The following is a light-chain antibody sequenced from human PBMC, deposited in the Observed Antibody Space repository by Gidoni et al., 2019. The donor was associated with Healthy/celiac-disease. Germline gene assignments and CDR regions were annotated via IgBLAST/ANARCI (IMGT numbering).Light chain of an antibody. CDR3: MQALQTPLT. CDR1: QSLLHSNGYNY. V-gene: IGKV2-28*01. Sequence: DIVMTQSPLSLPVTPGEPASISCRSSQSLLHSNGYNYWDWYLQEPGQSPQLLIYLGSNRASGVPERFSGSGSGTDFTLKISRVEAEDVGVYYCMQALQTPLTFGGGTKVEIK. CDR2: LGS. J-gene: IGKJ4*01.